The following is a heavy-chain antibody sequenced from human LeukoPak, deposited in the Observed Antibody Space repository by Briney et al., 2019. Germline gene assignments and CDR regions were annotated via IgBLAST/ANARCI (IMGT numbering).Heavy chain of an antibody. J-gene: IGHJ1*01. V-gene: IGHV3-7*01. CDR1: GFTFSSYW. CDR2: IKQDGSEK. CDR3: TSGTTVVKGRKEVRYFQH. Sequence: GGSLRLSCAASGFTFSSYWMSWVRQAPGKGLEWVANIKQDGSEKYYVDSVKGRFTISRDNAKNSLYLQMNSLRAEDTAVYYCTSGTTVVKGRKEVRYFQHWGQGTLVTVSS. D-gene: IGHD4-23*01.